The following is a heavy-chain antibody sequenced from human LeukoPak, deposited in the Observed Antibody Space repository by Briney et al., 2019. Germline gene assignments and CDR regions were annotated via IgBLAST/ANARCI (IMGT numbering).Heavy chain of an antibody. D-gene: IGHD3-10*01. Sequence: SETLSLTCTVSGGSISTYYWSWIRQPPGKGLEWIGYIYYSGTTNYNPSLKSRLPISVDTSKKQFSLKLSSVTAADTAVYYCARGGPSYYGSGSPFDYWGQGTLVTISS. V-gene: IGHV4-59*01. CDR3: ARGGPSYYGSGSPFDY. CDR1: GGSISTYY. CDR2: IYYSGTT. J-gene: IGHJ4*02.